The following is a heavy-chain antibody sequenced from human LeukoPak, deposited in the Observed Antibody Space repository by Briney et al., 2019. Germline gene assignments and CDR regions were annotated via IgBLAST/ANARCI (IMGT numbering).Heavy chain of an antibody. CDR3: ARKGIAVAGTLPRCYYYYYGMDV. CDR1: GGSISSYY. D-gene: IGHD6-19*01. V-gene: IGHV4-59*05. J-gene: IGHJ6*02. CDR2: IYYSGST. Sequence: PSETLSLTCTVSGGSISSYYWSWIRQPPGKGLEWIGSIYYSGSTYYNPSLKSRVTISVDTSKNQFSLKLSSVTAADTAVYYCARKGIAVAGTLPRCYYYYYGMDVWGQGTTVTVSS.